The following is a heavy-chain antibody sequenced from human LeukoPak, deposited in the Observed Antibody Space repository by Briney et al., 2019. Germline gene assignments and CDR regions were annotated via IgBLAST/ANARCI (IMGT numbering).Heavy chain of an antibody. V-gene: IGHV3-30*02. J-gene: IGHJ4*02. CDR3: AKGAKAATFFDY. D-gene: IGHD2-15*01. Sequence: GSLRLSCAASGFTVSSNYMSWVRQAPGKGLEWVAFIRYDGSNKYYADSVKGRFTISRDNSKNTLYLQMNSLRAEDTAVYYCAKGAKAATFFDYWGQGTLVTVSS. CDR2: IRYDGSNK. CDR1: GFTVSSNY.